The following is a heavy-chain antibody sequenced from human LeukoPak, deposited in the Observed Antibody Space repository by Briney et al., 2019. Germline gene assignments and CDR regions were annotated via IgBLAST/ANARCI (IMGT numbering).Heavy chain of an antibody. CDR2: ISSSSSYI. J-gene: IGHJ4*02. Sequence: GGSLRLSCAASGFTFSSYSMNWVRQAPGKGLEWVSSISSSSSYIYYADSVKGRFTISRDNAKNSLYLQMNSLRAEDTAVYYCARVPLSSGKYYFDYWGQGTLVTVSS. D-gene: IGHD6-19*01. V-gene: IGHV3-21*01. CDR1: GFTFSSYS. CDR3: ARVPLSSGKYYFDY.